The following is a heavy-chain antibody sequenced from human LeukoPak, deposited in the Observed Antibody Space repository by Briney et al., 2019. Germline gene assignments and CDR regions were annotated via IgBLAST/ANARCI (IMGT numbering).Heavy chain of an antibody. Sequence: ASVKVSCKASGYTFTSYYMHWVRHAPGQGLEWMGIINPSGGRTSYAQKFQGRVTMTRDMSTSTVYMELSSLRSEDTAVYYCATAGYCSSTSCYEWGDDYYYYYMDVWGKGTTVTVSS. CDR2: INPSGGRT. J-gene: IGHJ6*03. D-gene: IGHD2-2*03. CDR3: ATAGYCSSTSCYEWGDDYYYYYMDV. CDR1: GYTFTSYY. V-gene: IGHV1-46*01.